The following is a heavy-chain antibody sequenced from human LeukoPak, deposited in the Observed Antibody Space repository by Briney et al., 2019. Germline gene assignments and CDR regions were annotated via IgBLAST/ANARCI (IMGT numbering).Heavy chain of an antibody. CDR1: GGSINSYY. D-gene: IGHD3-22*01. CDR3: ARGSLHYYYDSSGYFDY. J-gene: IGHJ4*02. V-gene: IGHV4-59*12. CDR2: IFYTGST. Sequence: ASETLSLTRTVSGGSINSYYWSWIRQPPGKTLEWIGYIFYTGSTKYIPSLKSRVTISVDTSKNQFSLKLSSVTAADTAVYYCARGSLHYYYDSSGYFDYWGQGTLVTVSS.